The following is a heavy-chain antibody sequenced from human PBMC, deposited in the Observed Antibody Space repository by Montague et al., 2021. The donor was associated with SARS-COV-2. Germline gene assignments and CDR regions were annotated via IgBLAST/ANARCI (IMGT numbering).Heavy chain of an antibody. D-gene: IGHD3-22*01. CDR3: GSDTTAYFRFDY. CDR2: IYYSGST. Sequence: SETLSLTCTVSGGSISSYYWSWIRQPPGKGLEWIGYIYYSGSTNYNPSLKSRVTISVDTSKNQVSLRLTSVTAADTAFYYCGSDTTAYFRFDYWGRGTLISVSS. CDR1: GGSISSYY. V-gene: IGHV4-59*08. J-gene: IGHJ4*02.